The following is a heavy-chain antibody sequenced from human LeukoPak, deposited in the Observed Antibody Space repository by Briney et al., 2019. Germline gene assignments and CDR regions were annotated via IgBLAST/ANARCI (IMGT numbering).Heavy chain of an antibody. J-gene: IGHJ4*02. CDR2: ISDSGRT. V-gene: IGHV4-4*02. D-gene: IGHD5-18*01. CDR3: ARGIQLWLSYDY. CDR1: GGSISSSNW. Sequence: PSGTLSLTCAVSGGSISSSNWWSWVRQPPGKGLEWIGEISDSGRTNYNPSLKSRVTISVGKSKNQFSLKVSSVTAADTAVYYCARGIQLWLSYDYWGQGTLVTVSS.